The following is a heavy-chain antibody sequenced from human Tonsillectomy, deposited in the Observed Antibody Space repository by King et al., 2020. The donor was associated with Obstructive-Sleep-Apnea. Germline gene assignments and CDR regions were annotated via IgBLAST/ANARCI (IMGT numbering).Heavy chain of an antibody. CDR2: ILYDGGKK. Sequence: VQLVESGGGVVQPGRSLRLSCEASGFNFSSYAMHWVRQAPGKGLEWVTIILYDGGKKIYTDSVKGRFTISRDNSKNILFLQMNSLGVEDTAVYYCARDRYSSGLGVLDNWGQGTLVIASS. D-gene: IGHD6-19*01. V-gene: IGHV3-30*04. CDR3: ARDRYSSGLGVLDN. J-gene: IGHJ4*02. CDR1: GFNFSSYA.